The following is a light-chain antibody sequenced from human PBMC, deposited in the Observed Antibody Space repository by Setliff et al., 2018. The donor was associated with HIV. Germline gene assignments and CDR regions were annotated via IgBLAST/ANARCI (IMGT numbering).Light chain of an antibody. CDR2: DVS. J-gene: IGLJ1*01. Sequence: QSALAQPPSASGSPGQSVTISCTGISSDVGTYNFVSWYQQHPGKAPKLMIYDVSNRPSGVSNRFSGSKSGNTASLTISGLQAEDEADYYCSSYTSSTPLYVFGTGTKVTVL. V-gene: IGLV2-14*03. CDR3: SSYTSSTPLYV. CDR1: SSDVGTYNF.